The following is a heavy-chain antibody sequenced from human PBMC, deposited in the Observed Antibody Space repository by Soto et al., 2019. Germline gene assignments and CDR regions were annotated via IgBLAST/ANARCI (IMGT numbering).Heavy chain of an antibody. V-gene: IGHV1-2*04. D-gene: IGHD5-12*01. CDR1: GDTFNDYY. J-gene: IGHJ6*03. Sequence: QVQLVQSGAEVKKPGASVTVSCRSSGDTFNDYYIHWVRQAPGQGLGWMGWINPNGGVTKYAQKCQGWVTMTRDTSIRTVYMQLSRLRSDDTAVYYCARESGGATATLGYYYFYMDVWGTGTTVTVSS. CDR3: ARESGGATATLGYYYFYMDV. CDR2: INPNGGVT.